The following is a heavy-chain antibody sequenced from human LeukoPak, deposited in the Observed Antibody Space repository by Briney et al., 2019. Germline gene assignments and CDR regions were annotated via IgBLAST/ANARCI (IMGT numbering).Heavy chain of an antibody. CDR1: GFTFSSSS. Sequence: GGSLRLSCAASGFTFSSSSMNWVRQAPGKGLEWVSSISSSSTYIYYADSVKGRFTISRDNAKNSLYLQMNSLRAEDTAVYYCARAVLGVNFDYWGQGALVTVSS. D-gene: IGHD3-16*01. CDR2: ISSSSTYI. CDR3: ARAVLGVNFDY. J-gene: IGHJ4*02. V-gene: IGHV3-21*01.